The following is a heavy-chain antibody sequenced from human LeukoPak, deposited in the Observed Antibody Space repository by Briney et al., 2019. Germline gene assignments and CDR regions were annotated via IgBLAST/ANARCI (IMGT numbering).Heavy chain of an antibody. Sequence: PSETLSLTCTVSGGSISSYYWSWIRRPAGKGVEWIGRIYTSGNTNYNPSLKSRVTMSVDTSKNQFSLKLSSVTAADTAVYYCARDSLLWFGEEDWGQGTLVTVSS. D-gene: IGHD3-10*01. V-gene: IGHV4-4*07. CDR2: IYTSGNT. CDR3: ARDSLLWFGEED. CDR1: GGSISSYY. J-gene: IGHJ4*02.